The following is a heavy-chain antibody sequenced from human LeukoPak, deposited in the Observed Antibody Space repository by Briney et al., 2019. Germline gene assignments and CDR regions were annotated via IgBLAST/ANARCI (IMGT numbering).Heavy chain of an antibody. CDR2: INQDGSET. V-gene: IGHV3-7*01. Sequence: PGGSLRLSCAASGFTFSTYRMNWVRQAPGKGLEWVANINQDGSETYSVDSVKGRFTISRDNAQNSLYLQMNSLRVEDTAVYYCARDENTAVVNRGQGGYYYYYMDVWGKGTTVTVSS. CDR3: ARDENTAVVNRGQGGYYYYYMDV. CDR1: GFTFSTYR. D-gene: IGHD5-18*01. J-gene: IGHJ6*03.